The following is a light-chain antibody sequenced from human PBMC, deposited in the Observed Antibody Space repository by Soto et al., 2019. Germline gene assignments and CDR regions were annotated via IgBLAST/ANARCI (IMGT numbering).Light chain of an antibody. CDR3: ASYAGSTTV. Sequence: QSVLTQPPSASGSPGQSVTISCTGTSSDVGAYNYVSWYQQHPSKAPRLMIYEVSKRPSGVPGRFSGSKSGNTASLTVSGLQAEDEADYYCASYAGSTTVFGTGTKV. J-gene: IGLJ1*01. CDR1: SSDVGAYNY. CDR2: EVS. V-gene: IGLV2-8*01.